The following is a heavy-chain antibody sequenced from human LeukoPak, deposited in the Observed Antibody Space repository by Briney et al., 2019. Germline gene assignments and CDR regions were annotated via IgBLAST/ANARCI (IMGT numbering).Heavy chain of an antibody. CDR2: IYYSGST. V-gene: IGHV4-39*01. J-gene: IGHJ5*02. CDR3: ARQRGDEYSYDSSDYYYVGSQFDP. Sequence: PSETLSLTCTVSGGSISSSRYYWGWIRQPPGKGLEWIGSIYYSGSTYYNPSLKSRVTISVDTSKKQFSLKLRSVTAADTAVYYCARQRGDEYSYDSSDYYYVGSQFDPWGQGTLVTVSS. D-gene: IGHD3-22*01. CDR1: GGSISSSRYY.